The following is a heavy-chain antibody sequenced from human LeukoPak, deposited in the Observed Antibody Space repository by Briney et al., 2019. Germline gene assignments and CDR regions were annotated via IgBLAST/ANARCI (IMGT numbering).Heavy chain of an antibody. Sequence: SVMVSCKASGGTFSSYAISWVRQAPGQGLEWMGRIIPIFGTANYAQKFQGRVTITTDESTSTAYMELSSLRSEDTAVYYCAGSGYYYYFDYWGQGTLVTVSS. CDR3: AGSGYYYYFDY. V-gene: IGHV1-69*05. D-gene: IGHD3-22*01. J-gene: IGHJ4*02. CDR1: GGTFSSYA. CDR2: IIPIFGTA.